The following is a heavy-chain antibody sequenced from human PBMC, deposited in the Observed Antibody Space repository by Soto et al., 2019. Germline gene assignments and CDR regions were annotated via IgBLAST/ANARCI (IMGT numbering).Heavy chain of an antibody. Sequence: PVESLKISCQGSGYSFARYWIAWVRQMPGKGLEWVGVIYPGDSDTRYSPSFRGQVTISADKSISHVYLQWSSLKASDTAMYYCATTRLRQYYYGIDIWGQGTTASVYS. J-gene: IGHJ6*02. CDR1: GYSFARYW. V-gene: IGHV5-51*03. CDR3: ATTRLRQYYYGIDI. D-gene: IGHD5-12*01. CDR2: IYPGDSDT.